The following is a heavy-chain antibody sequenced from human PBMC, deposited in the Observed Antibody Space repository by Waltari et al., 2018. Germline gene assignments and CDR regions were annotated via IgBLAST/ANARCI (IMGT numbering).Heavy chain of an antibody. J-gene: IGHJ4*02. V-gene: IGHV4-38-2*01. CDR1: GYSINSVDY. CDR2: FHQSGST. D-gene: IGHD3-22*01. CDR3: ARSYYYDTSGYHYFAY. Sequence: CAVSGYSINSVDYWGWIRQSPGKGLEWIGSFHQSGSTYYNPSLQNRVIILVDRSNDQFSLRLNSVTVADTAVYYCARSYYYDTSGYHYFAYWGQGALVTVSS.